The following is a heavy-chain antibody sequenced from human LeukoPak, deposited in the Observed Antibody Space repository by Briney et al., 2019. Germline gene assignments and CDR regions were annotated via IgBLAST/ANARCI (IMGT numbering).Heavy chain of an antibody. J-gene: IGHJ4*02. D-gene: IGHD6-19*01. V-gene: IGHV3-48*03. CDR3: TIFAVASDFDY. CDR1: RFPFSEYE. Sequence: GSLRLSCAVSRFPFSEYEMNWVRQAPGKGLEWVSNIASSGTTEYYADSVKGRFSISRDNAKSSLYLQMNSLRVEDTAVYYCTIFAVASDFDYWGQGALVTVSS. CDR2: IASSGTTE.